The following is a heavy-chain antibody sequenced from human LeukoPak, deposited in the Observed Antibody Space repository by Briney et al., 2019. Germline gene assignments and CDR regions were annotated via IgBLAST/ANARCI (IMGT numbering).Heavy chain of an antibody. CDR2: ISYDGSNK. CDR3: ARVKVPATAIRPHYFDY. D-gene: IGHD2-2*02. J-gene: IGHJ4*02. CDR1: GFTFSSYA. Sequence: GGSLRLSCAASGFTFSSYAMHWVRLAPGKGLEWVAVISYDGSNKYYADSVKGRFTISRDNSKNTLYLQMNSLRAEDTAVYYCARVKVPATAIRPHYFDYWGQGTLVTVSS. V-gene: IGHV3-30-3*01.